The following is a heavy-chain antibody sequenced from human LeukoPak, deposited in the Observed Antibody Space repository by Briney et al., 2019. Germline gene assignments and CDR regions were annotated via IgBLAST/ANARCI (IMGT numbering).Heavy chain of an antibody. Sequence: GGPLRLSCAASGFTFSSYEMNWVRQAPGKGREGVSYISSSGSTIYYADSVKGRFTISRDNAKNSLYLQMNSLRAEDTAVYYCAELGITMIGGLWGKGTTVTISS. CDR1: GFTFSSYE. CDR3: AELGITMIGGL. D-gene: IGHD3-10*02. CDR2: ISSSGSTI. V-gene: IGHV3-48*03. J-gene: IGHJ6*04.